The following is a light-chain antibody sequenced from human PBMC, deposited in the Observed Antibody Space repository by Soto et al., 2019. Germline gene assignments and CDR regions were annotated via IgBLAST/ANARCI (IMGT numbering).Light chain of an antibody. CDR3: QQRSSWPLT. CDR2: DTV. Sequence: EIVLTQSPATLALSPGEGATLSCRASQSVSSYLAWYQQKPGQAPRLLIYDTVNRATGIPARLSGSGSGTDFSLAISSLEPEDFAVYYCQQRSSWPLTFGGGTKVDIK. CDR1: QSVSSY. J-gene: IGKJ4*01. V-gene: IGKV3-11*01.